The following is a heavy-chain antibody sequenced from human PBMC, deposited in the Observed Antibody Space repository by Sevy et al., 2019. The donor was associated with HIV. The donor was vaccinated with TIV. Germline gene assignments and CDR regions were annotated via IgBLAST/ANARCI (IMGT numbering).Heavy chain of an antibody. CDR3: SQVLGWAAPEQLYN. V-gene: IGHV3-49*03. CDR2: IRARTYGGTT. D-gene: IGHD1-1*01. CDR1: GFTFGDCA. J-gene: IGHJ4*02. Sequence: GGSLRLSCTASGFTFGDCAMSWFRQAPGKGLEWVGFIRARTYGGTTEYAASVKGRFTISRDDSKSIAYLQMNSLKTEDTAVYYCSQVLGWAAPEQLYNWGQGTLVTVSS.